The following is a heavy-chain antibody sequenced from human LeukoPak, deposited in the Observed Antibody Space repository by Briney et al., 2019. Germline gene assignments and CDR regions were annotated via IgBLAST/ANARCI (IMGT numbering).Heavy chain of an antibody. CDR2: VPYDGINK. D-gene: IGHD6-6*01. J-gene: IGHJ6*02. CDR3: ARTIAARDFYYGMDA. Sequence: GGSLRFSCTASGFTFSSFGMHWVRQAPGKGLEWVAVVPYDGINKYYADSVKGRFTSSRDDSKNTLFLQMNSLRPEDTAVYYCARTIAARDFYYGMDAWGQGTTVTVSS. CDR1: GFTFSSFG. V-gene: IGHV3-30*03.